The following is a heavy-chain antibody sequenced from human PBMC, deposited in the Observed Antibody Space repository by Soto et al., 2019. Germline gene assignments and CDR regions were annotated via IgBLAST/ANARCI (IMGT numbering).Heavy chain of an antibody. CDR3: AKDSDLLRYFDWSADPSYHYYGMDV. CDR1: GFTFSSDS. Sequence: GGSLRLSCAASGFTFSSDSMNWVRQAPGKGLEWVSSISSSSSYIYYADSVKGRFTISRDNAKNSLYLQMNSLRAEDTAVYYCAKDSDLLRYFDWSADPSYHYYGMDVWGQGTTVTVSS. D-gene: IGHD3-9*01. CDR2: ISSSSSYI. V-gene: IGHV3-21*04. J-gene: IGHJ6*02.